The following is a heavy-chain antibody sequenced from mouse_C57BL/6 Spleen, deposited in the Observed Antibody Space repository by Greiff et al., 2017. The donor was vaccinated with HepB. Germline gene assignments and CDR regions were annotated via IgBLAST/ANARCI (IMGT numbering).Heavy chain of an antibody. Sequence: VQLQESGAELVRPGTSVKVSCKASGYAFTNYLIEWVKQRPGQGLEWIGVINPGNGGTNYNEKFKGKATLTADKSASTAYMQLSSLTSEDSAVYFGARGFTTVVAKTHYFDYWGQGITLTVSS. D-gene: IGHD1-1*01. CDR2: INPGNGGT. CDR1: GYAFTNYL. CDR3: ARGFTTVVAKTHYFDY. J-gene: IGHJ2*01. V-gene: IGHV1-54*01.